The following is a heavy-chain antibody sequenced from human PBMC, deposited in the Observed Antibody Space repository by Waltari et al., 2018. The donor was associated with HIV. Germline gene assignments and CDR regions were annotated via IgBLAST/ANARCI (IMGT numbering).Heavy chain of an antibody. CDR3: ARGIGSTSCYYDY. CDR1: GFTFSSYN. CDR2: ISSTSSYI. Sequence: EVQLVESGGGLVKPGGSLRLSCAASGFTFSSYNMNWVRQAPGKVLRGVSSISSTSSYIYYADSVKGRFTISRDNAKNSLYLQMNSLRAEDTAVYYCARGIGSTSCYYDYWGQGTLVTVSS. J-gene: IGHJ4*02. V-gene: IGHV3-21*01. D-gene: IGHD2-2*01.